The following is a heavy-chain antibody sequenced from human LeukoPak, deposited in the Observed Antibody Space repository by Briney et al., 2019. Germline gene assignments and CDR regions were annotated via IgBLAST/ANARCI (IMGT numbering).Heavy chain of an antibody. CDR3: ARVTLATPTEVVPAAMVPWFDP. Sequence: ASVKVSCKASGYTFTSYYMHGVRQAPGQGLEWTGWISAYNGNTNYVQKLQGRVTMTTDTSTSTAYMELRSLRSDDTAVYYCARVTLATPTEVVPAAMVPWFDPWGQGTLVTVSS. D-gene: IGHD2-2*01. CDR1: GYTFTSYY. CDR2: ISAYNGNT. V-gene: IGHV1-18*04. J-gene: IGHJ5*02.